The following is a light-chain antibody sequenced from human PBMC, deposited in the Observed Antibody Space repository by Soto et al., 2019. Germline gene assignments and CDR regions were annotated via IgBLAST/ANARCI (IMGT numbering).Light chain of an antibody. CDR1: QNIGRF. J-gene: IGKJ4*01. V-gene: IGKV1-39*01. CDR3: QQSFTTPLT. CDR2: VAS. Sequence: DIQMTQSPSSLSASVGDRVTITCRASQNIGRFLNWHQQKPGKAPNVLINVASTLRSGVPSRFSGSGSGTDFKLTINSLQPEDFATYFCQQSFTTPLTFGGGTKVDIK.